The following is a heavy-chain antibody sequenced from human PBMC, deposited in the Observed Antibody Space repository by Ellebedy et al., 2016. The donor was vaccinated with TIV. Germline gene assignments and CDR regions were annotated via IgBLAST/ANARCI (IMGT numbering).Heavy chain of an antibody. J-gene: IGHJ4*02. Sequence: GESLKISCAASGFTLSTYWMHWVRQAPGKGLVWVSRINSDGSNTSSVESVKGRFTISRDSAKNTLYLQMNSLRAEDTAVYYCARGVVGAGNGNEYWGRGTLVTVSS. CDR3: ARGVVGAGNGNEY. V-gene: IGHV3-74*01. CDR2: INSDGSNT. CDR1: GFTLSTYW. D-gene: IGHD2-15*01.